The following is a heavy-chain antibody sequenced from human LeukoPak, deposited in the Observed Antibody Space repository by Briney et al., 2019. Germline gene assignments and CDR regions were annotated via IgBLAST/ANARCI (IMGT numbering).Heavy chain of an antibody. Sequence: ASVKVSCKVSGYTLTELSMHWVRQAPGKGLEWMGGFEPEDGETIYAQKFQGRVTMTEDTSTDTAYMELSSLRSEDTAVYYCATAAGPHYYDSSGYYFGFDIWGQGTMVTVSS. CDR2: FEPEDGET. D-gene: IGHD3-22*01. V-gene: IGHV1-24*01. CDR1: GYTLTELS. J-gene: IGHJ3*02. CDR3: ATAAGPHYYDSSGYYFGFDI.